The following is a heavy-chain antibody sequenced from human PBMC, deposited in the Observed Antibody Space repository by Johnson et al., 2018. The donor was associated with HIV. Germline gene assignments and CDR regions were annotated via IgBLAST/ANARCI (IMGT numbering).Heavy chain of an antibody. CDR2: ISYDGSNK. CDR1: GFTFSSYA. D-gene: IGHD6-13*01. V-gene: IGHV3-30-3*01. Sequence: VQLVESGGGVVQPGRSLRLSCAASGFTFSSYAMHCVRQAPGKGLEWVAVISYDGSNKYYADSVKGRFTISRDNSKNTLYLQMNSLRAEDTAVYYCASFAAAGDAFDIWGQGTMVTVSS. CDR3: ASFAAAGDAFDI. J-gene: IGHJ3*02.